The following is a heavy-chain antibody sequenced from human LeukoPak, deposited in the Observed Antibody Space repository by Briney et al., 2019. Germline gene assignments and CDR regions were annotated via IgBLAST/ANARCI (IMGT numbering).Heavy chain of an antibody. CDR2: IYYSGST. Sequence: SETLSLTCTVSGGSISSYYWSWIRQPPGKGLEWIGYIYYSGSTNYNPSLKSRVTISVDTSKNQFSLRLSSVTAADTAVYYCAREGAPAAPFRYYSMDVWGQGTTVTVSS. V-gene: IGHV4-59*13. CDR1: GGSISSYY. D-gene: IGHD2-2*01. J-gene: IGHJ6*02. CDR3: AREGAPAAPFRYYSMDV.